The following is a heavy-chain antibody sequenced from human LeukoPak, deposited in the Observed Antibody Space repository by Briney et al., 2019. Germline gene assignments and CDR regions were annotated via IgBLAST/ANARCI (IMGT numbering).Heavy chain of an antibody. Sequence: PSETLSLTCTVSGGSISSYYWSWIRHPPGKGLEWIGYIYYSGNTNYNPSLKSRVTISVDTSKNQFSLKLTSVTAADTAVYYCARTVGRIGAFDIWGQGTMVSVSS. CDR2: IYYSGNT. D-gene: IGHD1-26*01. CDR3: ARTVGRIGAFDI. CDR1: GGSISSYY. V-gene: IGHV4-59*01. J-gene: IGHJ3*02.